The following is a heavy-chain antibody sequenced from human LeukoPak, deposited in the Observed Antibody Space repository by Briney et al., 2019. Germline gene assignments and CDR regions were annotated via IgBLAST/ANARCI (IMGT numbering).Heavy chain of an antibody. CDR2: MISATHNR. V-gene: IGHV3-21*06. D-gene: IGHD6-13*01. Sequence: GGSVRLFCAACGFSLRSFSVMCVREAPGKAVEWLAAMISATHNRHHAGSVKCRFSISRDNNKNSLFLEMNSLRAQDTALYYCATRVTADSYEASYIWGQGKMLTVSS. CDR3: ATRVTADSYEASYI. J-gene: IGHJ3*02. CDR1: GFSLRSFS.